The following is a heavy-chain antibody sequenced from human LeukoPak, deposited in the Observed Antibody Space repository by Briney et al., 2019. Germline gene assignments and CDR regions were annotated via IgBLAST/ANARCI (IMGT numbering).Heavy chain of an antibody. CDR2: INPSGGST. J-gene: IGHJ6*02. V-gene: IGHV1-46*01. CDR1: GYTFTSYY. D-gene: IGHD2-15*01. Sequence: ASVKVSCKASGYTFTSYYMHWVRQAPGQGLEWMGIINPSGGSTSYAQKFQGRVTMTRDTSTSTVYMELSSLRSEDTAVYYCARESAPATRYYYYYYGMDAWGQGTTVTVSS. CDR3: ARESAPATRYYYYYYGMDA.